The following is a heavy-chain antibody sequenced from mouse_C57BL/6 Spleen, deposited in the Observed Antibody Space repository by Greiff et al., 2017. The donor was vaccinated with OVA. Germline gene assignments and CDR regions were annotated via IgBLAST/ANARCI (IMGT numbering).Heavy chain of an antibody. Sequence: QVQLQQPGTELVKPGASVKLSCKASGYTFTSYWMHWVKQRPGQGLEWIGNINPSNGGTNYNEKFKSKATLTVDKSSSTAYMQLSSLTSEDSAVYYFARSFTGTSAWFAYWGQGTLVTVSA. J-gene: IGHJ3*01. CDR2: INPSNGGT. CDR1: GYTFTSYW. D-gene: IGHD4-1*01. V-gene: IGHV1-53*01. CDR3: ARSFTGTSAWFAY.